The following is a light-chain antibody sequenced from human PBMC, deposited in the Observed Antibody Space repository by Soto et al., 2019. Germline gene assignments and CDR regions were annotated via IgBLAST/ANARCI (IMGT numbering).Light chain of an antibody. Sequence: AIQLTQSPSSLSASIGDRVTITCRARQGIGSALAWYQQAPGKPPKPLIFDASILENGFPSRFSGCGSGTDFTLTISSLQPEDFATYYCLLFNTYPQAFGGGTKV. CDR3: LLFNTYPQA. V-gene: IGKV1-13*02. J-gene: IGKJ4*01. CDR2: DAS. CDR1: QGIGSA.